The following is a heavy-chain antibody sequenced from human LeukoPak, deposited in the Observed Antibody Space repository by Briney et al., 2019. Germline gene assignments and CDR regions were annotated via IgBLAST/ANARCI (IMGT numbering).Heavy chain of an antibody. D-gene: IGHD5-18*01. CDR1: GFTFSSYG. J-gene: IGHJ6*03. CDR2: IRYDGSNK. Sequence: GGSLRLSCAASGFTFSSYGMHWVRQAPGKGLEWVAFIRYDGSNKYYADSVKGRFTISRDNSKNTLYLQMNSLRAEDTAVYYCAKGYSYGATMAEDYMDVWGKGTTVTVSS. CDR3: AKGYSYGATMAEDYMDV. V-gene: IGHV3-30*02.